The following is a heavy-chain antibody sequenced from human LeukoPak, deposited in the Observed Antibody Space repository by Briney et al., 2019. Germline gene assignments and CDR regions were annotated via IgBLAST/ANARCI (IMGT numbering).Heavy chain of an antibody. J-gene: IGHJ4*02. CDR2: IYHSGST. V-gene: IGHV4-4*02. D-gene: IGHD3-10*01. CDR1: GGSISSNNW. Sequence: PSETLSLTCAVSGGSISSNNWWSWVRQPPGKGRGWIGEIYHSGSTDYNPSLKSRVTISVDKSKNQFSLKLTSVTAADTAVYYCARGITMVRGVMFDYWGQGTLVTVSS. CDR3: ARGITMVRGVMFDY.